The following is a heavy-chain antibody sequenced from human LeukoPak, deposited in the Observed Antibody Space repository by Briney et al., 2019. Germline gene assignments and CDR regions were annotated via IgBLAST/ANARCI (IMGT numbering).Heavy chain of an antibody. Sequence: ASVKVSCKASGGTFSSYAISWVRQAPGQGLEWMGRIIPIFGTASYAQKFQGRVTITTDESTSTAYMELSSLRSEDTAVYYCASPSTMVRGYDAFDIWGQGTMVTVSS. D-gene: IGHD3-10*01. V-gene: IGHV1-69*05. CDR3: ASPSTMVRGYDAFDI. CDR1: GGTFSSYA. J-gene: IGHJ3*02. CDR2: IIPIFGTA.